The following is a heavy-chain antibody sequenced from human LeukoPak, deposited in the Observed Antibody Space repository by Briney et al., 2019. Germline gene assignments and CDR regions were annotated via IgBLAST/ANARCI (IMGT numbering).Heavy chain of an antibody. CDR3: AHYSGSYYIDY. D-gene: IGHD1-26*01. CDR1: GYTFTDYY. J-gene: IGHJ4*02. CDR2: IIPIFGTA. V-gene: IGHV1-69*13. Sequence: SVKVSCKGSGYTFTDYYMHWVRQAPGQGLEWMGGIIPIFGTANYAQKFQGRVTITADESTSTAYMELSSLRSEDTAVYYCAHYSGSYYIDYWGQGTLVTVSS.